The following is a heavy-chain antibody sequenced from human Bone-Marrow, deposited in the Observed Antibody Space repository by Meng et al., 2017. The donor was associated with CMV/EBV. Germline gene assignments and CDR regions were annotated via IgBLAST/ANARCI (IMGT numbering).Heavy chain of an antibody. Sequence: SVKVSCKASGGTFSSYAISWVRQAPGQGLEWMGGIIPIFGTANYAQKFQGRVTITTDESTSTAYMELSSLRSEDTAVYYCATYCSGGSCDWFDPWGQGTLVTVYS. V-gene: IGHV1-69*05. CDR3: ATYCSGGSCDWFDP. CDR1: GGTFSSYA. D-gene: IGHD2-15*01. J-gene: IGHJ5*02. CDR2: IIPIFGTA.